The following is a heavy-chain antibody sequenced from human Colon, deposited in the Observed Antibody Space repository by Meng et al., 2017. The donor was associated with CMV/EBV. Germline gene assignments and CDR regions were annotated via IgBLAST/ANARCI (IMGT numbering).Heavy chain of an antibody. CDR1: GFTVSSNY. Sequence: GESLKISCAASGFTVSSNYMSWVRQAPGKGLEWVSVIYSGGSTYYADSVKGRFTISRDNSKNTLYLQMNSLRAEDTAVYYCARTRGSYFGVFDYWGQGTLVTVSS. CDR3: ARTRGSYFGVFDY. J-gene: IGHJ4*02. V-gene: IGHV3-53*01. CDR2: IYSGGST. D-gene: IGHD1-26*01.